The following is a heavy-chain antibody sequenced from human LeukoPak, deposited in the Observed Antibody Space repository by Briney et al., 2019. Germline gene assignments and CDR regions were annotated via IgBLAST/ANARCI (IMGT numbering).Heavy chain of an antibody. CDR1: GGTFSSYA. CDR2: IIPIFGTA. J-gene: IGHJ4*02. CDR3: ARGGVNYYDSSGYSY. D-gene: IGHD3-22*01. V-gene: IGHV1-69*05. Sequence: SVKVSCKASGGTFSSYAISWVRQAPGQGLEWMGGIIPIFGTANYAQKFQGRVTITTDESTSTAYMELSSLRSEDTAVYYCARGGVNYYDSSGYSYWGQGTLVTVSS.